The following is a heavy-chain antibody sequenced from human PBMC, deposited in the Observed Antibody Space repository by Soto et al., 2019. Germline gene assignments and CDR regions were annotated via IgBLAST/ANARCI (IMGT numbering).Heavy chain of an antibody. CDR2: LYYSGRT. CDR1: GGSISSSSYY. V-gene: IGHV4-39*01. CDR3: SRHTRGYRTYGMDV. D-gene: IGHD5-18*01. J-gene: IGHJ6*02. Sequence: QLQLQESGPGLVKPSETLSLTCTVSGGSISSSSYYWGWIRQPPGKGRVGIGSLYYSGRTYYNPSLKSRVTIPVDTSKNQFSLKLSAVTAADTAVYYCSRHTRGYRTYGMDVWGQGTTVTVSS.